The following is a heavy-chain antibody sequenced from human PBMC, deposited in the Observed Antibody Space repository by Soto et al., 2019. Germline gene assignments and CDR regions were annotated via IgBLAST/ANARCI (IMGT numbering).Heavy chain of an antibody. V-gene: IGHV1-3*01. J-gene: IGHJ6*02. CDR3: ARDGPIYDILSARYFYGMDV. CDR2: INGGNGNT. D-gene: IGHD3-9*01. Sequence: ASVKVSCKANGYTFRNYAMHWVRQAPGQGLEWMGWINGGNGNTKYSQKFQGRVTITRDTSASTAYMELSSLRSEDTAVYYCARDGPIYDILSARYFYGMDVRGQVTTVTVSS. CDR1: GYTFRNYA.